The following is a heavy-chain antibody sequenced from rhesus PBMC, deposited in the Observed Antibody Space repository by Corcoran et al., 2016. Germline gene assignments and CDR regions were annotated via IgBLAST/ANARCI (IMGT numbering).Heavy chain of an antibody. D-gene: IGHD3-3*01. Sequence: QVQLQESGPGLVKPSETLSLNCAVSGYSISSGYYWGWFRQPPGKGLEYIGYISGSSGITYYNPSLKTRVTISKDTSQNRCSLKLSSVTAADTAVYYCAGHGTGVDYWGQGVLVTVSS. CDR2: ISGSSGIT. CDR3: AGHGTGVDY. V-gene: IGHV4-99*01. CDR1: GYSISSGYY. J-gene: IGHJ4*01.